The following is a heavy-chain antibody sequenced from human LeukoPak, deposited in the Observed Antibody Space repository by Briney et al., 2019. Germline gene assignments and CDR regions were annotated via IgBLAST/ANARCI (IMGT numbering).Heavy chain of an antibody. CDR2: IWHDGSHK. J-gene: IGHJ4*02. D-gene: IGHD3-10*01. V-gene: IGHV3-33*01. CDR3: ARKIFGSGSYPDF. Sequence: GGSLRLFCAASGFAFNTYAMHWVRQAPGQGLEWVALIWHDGSHKFYSNSVRGQFTISRDNSKNTMSLQMNNLRPEDTAVYYCARKIFGSGSYPDFWGQGTLVTVSS. CDR1: GFAFNTYA.